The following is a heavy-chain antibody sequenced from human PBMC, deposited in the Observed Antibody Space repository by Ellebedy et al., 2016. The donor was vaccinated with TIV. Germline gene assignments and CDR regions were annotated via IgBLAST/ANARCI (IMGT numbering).Heavy chain of an antibody. J-gene: IGHJ3*02. D-gene: IGHD3-10*01. CDR1: GYRFTTYW. CDR2: IYPGDSDT. Sequence: GESLKISCKGSGYRFTTYWIAWVRQMPGKGLEWMGIIYPGDSDTTYSPSFQGQVAISVDTSISTASLHWSGLKASDTAIYYCARLRGGTSSGSFDIWGRGTLLTVSS. CDR3: ARLRGGTSSGSFDI. V-gene: IGHV5-51*01.